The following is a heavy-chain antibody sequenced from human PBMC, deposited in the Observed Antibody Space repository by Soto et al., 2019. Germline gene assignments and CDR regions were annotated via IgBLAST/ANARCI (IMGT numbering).Heavy chain of an antibody. V-gene: IGHV3-23*01. CDR3: AMIQIAVAGTIPLPFDY. CDR1: GFTFSRYA. J-gene: IGHJ4*02. CDR2: ISGSGGST. D-gene: IGHD6-19*01. Sequence: GGSLRLSCAASGFTFSRYAMIWVRQAPGKGLEWVSAISGSGGSTYYADSVKVRFTISRDNSKNTLYLQMNSLRAEDTAVYYCAMIQIAVAGTIPLPFDYWGQGTLVTVS.